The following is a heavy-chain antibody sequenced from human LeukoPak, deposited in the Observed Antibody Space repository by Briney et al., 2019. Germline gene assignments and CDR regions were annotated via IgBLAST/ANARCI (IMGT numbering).Heavy chain of an antibody. D-gene: IGHD6-19*01. V-gene: IGHV1-2*02. CDR1: GYTFTGYH. Sequence: ASVKVSCKASGYTFTGYHIHWVRQAPGQGLEWMAWINPNSGGANSAQKFLGRVSMTRDTSISTVYMDLTSLRSDDTAVYYCARDSGSSGWDPTSFLDYWGRGTVVTVSS. J-gene: IGHJ4*02. CDR3: ARDSGSSGWDPTSFLDY. CDR2: INPNSGGA.